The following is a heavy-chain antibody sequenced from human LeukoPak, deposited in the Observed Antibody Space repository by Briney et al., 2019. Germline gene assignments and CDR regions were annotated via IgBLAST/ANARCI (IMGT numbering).Heavy chain of an antibody. Sequence: GGSLRLSCAASGFTFSSYAMSWVRQAPGKGLEWVSGISGSGGGTFYADSVKGRFTISRDNSRNTMSLQMNSLRAEDTAVYYCARWSGYPTRMGGGDYWGQGTLVTVSS. CDR2: ISGSGGGT. D-gene: IGHD3-3*01. CDR1: GFTFSSYA. V-gene: IGHV3-23*01. CDR3: ARWSGYPTRMGGGDY. J-gene: IGHJ4*02.